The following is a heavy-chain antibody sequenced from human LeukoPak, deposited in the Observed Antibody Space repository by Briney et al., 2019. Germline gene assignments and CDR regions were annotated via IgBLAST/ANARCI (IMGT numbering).Heavy chain of an antibody. CDR2: IIPIFSTA. D-gene: IGHD3-22*01. CDR3: ARAAGDYYDSSGYHFDY. CDR1: GGTFISYA. J-gene: IGHJ4*02. Sequence: ASVKVSCKASGGTFISYAISWVRQAPGQGLEWMGGIIPIFSTANYAQKFQGRVTITADESTSTAYMELSSLRSEDTAVYYCARAAGDYYDSSGYHFDYWGQGTLVTVSS. V-gene: IGHV1-69*13.